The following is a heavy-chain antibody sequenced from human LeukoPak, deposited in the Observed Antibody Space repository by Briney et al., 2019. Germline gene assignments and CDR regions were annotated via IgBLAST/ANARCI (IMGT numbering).Heavy chain of an antibody. D-gene: IGHD3/OR15-3a*01. CDR3: ARGFWTGVEY. V-gene: IGHV3-30*04. CDR1: GFTFSSYA. Sequence: GGSLRLSCAASGFTFSSYAMHWVRQAPGKGLEWVAVISYDGSNKYYADSVKGRFTISRDNSKNTLYLQMNSLRAEDTAVYYCARGFWTGVEYWGQGALVTVSS. CDR2: ISYDGSNK. J-gene: IGHJ4*02.